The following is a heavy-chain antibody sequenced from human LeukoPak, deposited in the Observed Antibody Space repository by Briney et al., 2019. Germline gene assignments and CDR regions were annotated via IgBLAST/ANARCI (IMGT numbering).Heavy chain of an antibody. D-gene: IGHD1-26*01. CDR3: ARERVYSGSYVDY. CDR2: ISSSSTI. CDR1: RFTFSSYS. V-gene: IGHV3-48*02. Sequence: GGSLRLSCAASRFTFSSYSMEWVRQAPGKGLEWVSYISSSSTIYYADSVKGRFTISRDNAKNSLYLQMNSLRDEDTAVYYCARERVYSGSYVDYWGQGTLVTVSS. J-gene: IGHJ4*02.